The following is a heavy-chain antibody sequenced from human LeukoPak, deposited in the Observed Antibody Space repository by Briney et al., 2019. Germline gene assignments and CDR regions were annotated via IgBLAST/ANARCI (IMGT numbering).Heavy chain of an antibody. J-gene: IGHJ4*02. CDR1: GFTLSTNA. CDR2: ISGSGAST. Sequence: GGSLRLSCLTSGFTLSTNAMSWVRQAPGKGLEWISGISGSGASTYYADSVKGRFTISRDNSKNTLYLQMNSLRAEDTAVYYCAKAPSRENWYYFDYWGQGTLVTVSS. V-gene: IGHV3-23*01. CDR3: AKAPSRENWYYFDY. D-gene: IGHD3-10*01.